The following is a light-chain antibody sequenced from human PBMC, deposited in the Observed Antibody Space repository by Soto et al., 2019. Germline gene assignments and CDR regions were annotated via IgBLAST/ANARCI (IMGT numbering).Light chain of an antibody. CDR3: SSYAGSNNLL. Sequence: QSALTQAPSASGSPGQSVSISCTGTSSDVGGYNYVSWYQQHPGKAPKLMIYEVSKRPSGVPDRFSGSKSGNTASPTVSGLQAEDEADYYCSSYAGSNNLLFGGGTRVTVL. J-gene: IGLJ2*01. V-gene: IGLV2-8*01. CDR2: EVS. CDR1: SSDVGGYNY.